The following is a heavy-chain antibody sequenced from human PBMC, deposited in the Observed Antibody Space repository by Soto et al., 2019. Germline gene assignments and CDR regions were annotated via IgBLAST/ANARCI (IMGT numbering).Heavy chain of an antibody. V-gene: IGHV4-59*08. CDR1: GGSISSYY. D-gene: IGHD3-3*01. CDR2: IYYSGST. Sequence: PSETLSLTCTVSGGSISSYYWSWIRQPPGKGLEWIGYIYYSGSTNYNPSLKSRVTISVDTSKNQFSLKLSSVTAADTAVYYCARGESYYDFWSGYYVGYFQHWGQGTLVTVSS. CDR3: ARGESYYDFWSGYYVGYFQH. J-gene: IGHJ1*01.